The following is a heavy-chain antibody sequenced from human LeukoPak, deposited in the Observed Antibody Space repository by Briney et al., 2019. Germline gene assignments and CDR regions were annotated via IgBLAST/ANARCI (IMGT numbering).Heavy chain of an antibody. J-gene: IGHJ5*02. CDR1: GGSISSYY. CDR3: ARAPTGTGGWNWFDP. V-gene: IGHV4-4*07. Sequence: PSETPSLTCTVSGGSISSYYWSWIRQPAGKGLELIGRIYTSGTTNYNPSLKSRVTMSVDTSENQFSLKLSSVTAADTAVYYCARAPTGTGGWNWFDPWGQGTLVTVSS. CDR2: IYTSGTT. D-gene: IGHD1-1*01.